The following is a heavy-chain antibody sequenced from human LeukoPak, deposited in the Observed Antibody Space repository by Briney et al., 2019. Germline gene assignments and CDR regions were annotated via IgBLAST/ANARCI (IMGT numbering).Heavy chain of an antibody. J-gene: IGHJ4*02. CDR3: ARSINVVIRYFDY. CDR2: ISYDGSNK. CDR1: GFTFSSYA. V-gene: IGHV3-30*04. D-gene: IGHD3-10*01. Sequence: GRSLRLSCAASGFTFSSYAMHWVRQAPGKGLEWVAVISYDGSNKYYADSVKGRFTISRDNSKNTLYLQMNSLRAEDTAVYYCARSINVVIRYFDYWGQGTLVTVSS.